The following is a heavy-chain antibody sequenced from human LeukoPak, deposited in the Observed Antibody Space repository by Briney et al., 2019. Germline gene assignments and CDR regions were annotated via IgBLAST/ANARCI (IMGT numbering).Heavy chain of an antibody. CDR2: IYYSGST. V-gene: IGHV4-31*03. D-gene: IGHD3-22*01. CDR3: ARGQSYYDSTGDDAFDI. Sequence: SETLSLTVTVSGGSISSGGYYWSWIRQHPGKGLEWIRYIYYSGSTYYNPSLKRRVTISVDTSKNQFSLKLSSVTAADTAVYYCARGQSYYDSTGDDAFDIWGQGTMVTVSS. CDR1: GGSISSGGYY. J-gene: IGHJ3*02.